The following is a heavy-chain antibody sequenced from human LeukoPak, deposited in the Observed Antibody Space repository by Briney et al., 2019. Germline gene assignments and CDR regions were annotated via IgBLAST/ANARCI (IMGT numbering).Heavy chain of an antibody. CDR2: MSYDGSYK. D-gene: IGHD4-23*01. J-gene: IGHJ6*02. V-gene: IGHV3-30*18. CDR1: GFTFSAYG. CDR3: AKEGKLQSGMGV. Sequence: GGSLRLSCAASGFTFSAYGMHWVRQAPGKGLEWVAVMSYDGSYKHYADSVKGRFTISRDNSKNTLYLQTNSLRAEDTAIYYCAKEGKLQSGMGVWGQGTTVTVSS.